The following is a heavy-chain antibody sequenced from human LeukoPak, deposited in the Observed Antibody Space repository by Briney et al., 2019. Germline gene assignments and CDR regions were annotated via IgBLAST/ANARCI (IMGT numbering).Heavy chain of an antibody. J-gene: IGHJ3*02. Sequence: SETLSLTCTVSGGSISSSSYSWGWIRQPPGKGLEWIGSIHYSGSTYYNASLKSRVTISVDTSKNHFSLRLSTVTAADTAVYYCAAPSMTVVVTPAFDIWGQGTMVTVSS. CDR1: GGSISSSSYS. D-gene: IGHD3-22*01. CDR2: IHYSGST. CDR3: AAPSMTVVVTPAFDI. V-gene: IGHV4-39*02.